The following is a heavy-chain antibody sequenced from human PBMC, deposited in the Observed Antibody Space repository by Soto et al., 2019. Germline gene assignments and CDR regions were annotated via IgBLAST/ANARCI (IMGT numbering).Heavy chain of an antibody. J-gene: IGHJ4*02. CDR1: GFTFSNYA. V-gene: IGHV3-30-3*01. Sequence: PGGSLRLSCAASGFTFSNYAIHWVRQAPGKGLEWVTIISKDGNSKHYADSVKGRFTISRDNSKNTLFLQMTSLRAEDTAAYYCSRDPQGSYCYIDYWGQGTPVTVSS. D-gene: IGHD3-10*01. CDR2: ISKDGNSK. CDR3: SRDPQGSYCYIDY.